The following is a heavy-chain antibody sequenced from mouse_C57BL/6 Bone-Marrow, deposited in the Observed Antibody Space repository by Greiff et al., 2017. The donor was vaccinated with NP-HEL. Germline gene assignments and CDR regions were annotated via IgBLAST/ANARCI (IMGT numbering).Heavy chain of an antibody. V-gene: IGHV3-6*01. CDR2: ISYDGSN. J-gene: IGHJ4*01. Sequence: DVKLQESGPGLVKPSQSLSLTCSVTGYSITSGYYWNWIRQFPGNKLEWMGYISYDGSNNYNPSLKNRISITRDTSKNQFFLKLNSVTTEDTATYYCARDNILLAMDYWGQGTSVTVS. CDR1: GYSITSGYY. CDR3: ARDNILLAMDY.